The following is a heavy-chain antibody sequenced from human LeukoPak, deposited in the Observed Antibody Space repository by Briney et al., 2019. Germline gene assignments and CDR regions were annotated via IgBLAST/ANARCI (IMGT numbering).Heavy chain of an antibody. Sequence: SETLSLTCAVSGGSISSYYWSWIRQPPGKGLEWIGYISYSGSTDYNPSLKSRVTISVDTSKNQVSLKLSSVTAADTAVYYCAKHRERPGNNFFDPWGQGNLVTVSS. CDR1: GGSISSYY. CDR2: ISYSGST. CDR3: AKHRERPGNNFFDP. D-gene: IGHD1-26*01. V-gene: IGHV4-59*08. J-gene: IGHJ5*02.